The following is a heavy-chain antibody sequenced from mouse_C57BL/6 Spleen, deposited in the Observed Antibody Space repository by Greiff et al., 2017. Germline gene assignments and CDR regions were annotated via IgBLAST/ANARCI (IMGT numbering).Heavy chain of an antibody. D-gene: IGHD2-10*01. CDR1: GYTFTSYW. Sequence: VQLQQPGAELVRPGTSVKLSCKASGYTFTSYWMHWVKQRPGQGLEWIGVIDPSDSYTNYNQKFKGKATLTVDTSSSTAYMQLSSLTSEDSAVYYCARSYRYAMDYWGQGTSVTVSS. V-gene: IGHV1-59*01. CDR3: ARSYRYAMDY. J-gene: IGHJ4*01. CDR2: IDPSDSYT.